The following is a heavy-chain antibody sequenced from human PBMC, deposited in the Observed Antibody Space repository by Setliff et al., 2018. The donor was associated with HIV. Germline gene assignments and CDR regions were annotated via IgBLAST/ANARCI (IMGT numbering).Heavy chain of an antibody. CDR1: GASISTYY. V-gene: IGHV4-59*01. Sequence: PSETLSLTCTVSGASISTYYWSWIRQPPGKGLEWIGYIFYSGSSNYNPSLKSRVTMPVDTSKNQFSLNLTSVTAADTAVYYCARDRGSYNFWSGQARGDNWFDPWGQGTLVTVSS. J-gene: IGHJ5*02. CDR3: ARDRGSYNFWSGQARGDNWFDP. CDR2: IFYSGSS. D-gene: IGHD3-3*01.